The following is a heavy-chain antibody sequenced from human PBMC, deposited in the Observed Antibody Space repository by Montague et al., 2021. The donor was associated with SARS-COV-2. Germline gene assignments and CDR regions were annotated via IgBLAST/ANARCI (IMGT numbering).Heavy chain of an antibody. CDR3: ARHITGSGNAFDT. Sequence: SETLSLTCTVSGGSISSTSYYWGWIRQPPGKGLEWIGSISYSGSTYYKSSLKSRVTISVDTSKNQFSLRLSSVTAADTAVYYCARHITGSGNAFDTWGQGTMVTVSS. V-gene: IGHV4-39*01. CDR2: ISYSGST. D-gene: IGHD3-10*01. J-gene: IGHJ3*02. CDR1: GGSISSTSYY.